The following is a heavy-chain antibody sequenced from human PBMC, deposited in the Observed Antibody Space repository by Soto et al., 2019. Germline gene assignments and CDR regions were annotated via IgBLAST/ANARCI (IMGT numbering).Heavy chain of an antibody. V-gene: IGHV3-48*02. CDR2: ISPSTTTI. J-gene: IGHJ2*01. Sequence: GGSLRLSCAASGFTLSSHSMNWVRQAPGKGLEWVSYISPSTTTIHYADSVKGRFTISRDNAKNSLYLQMNSLRDEDTAVYYCAGDPETGYWYFGLWGRGTLVTVSS. CDR3: AGDPETGYWYFGL. CDR1: GFTLSSHS.